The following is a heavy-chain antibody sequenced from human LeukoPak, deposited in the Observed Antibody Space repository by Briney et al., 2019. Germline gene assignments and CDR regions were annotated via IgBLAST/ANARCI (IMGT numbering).Heavy chain of an antibody. V-gene: IGHV3-33*01. J-gene: IGHJ4*02. CDR1: GFTFSSYG. D-gene: IGHD5-18*01. Sequence: QAGRSLRLSCAASGFTFSSYGMHWVRQAPGKGLEWVAVIWYDGSNKYYADSVKGRFTISRDNSKNTLYLQMNSLRAEDTAVYYCARDFKVRYSYGLMVPLADYWGQGTLVTVSS. CDR2: IWYDGSNK. CDR3: ARDFKVRYSYGLMVPLADY.